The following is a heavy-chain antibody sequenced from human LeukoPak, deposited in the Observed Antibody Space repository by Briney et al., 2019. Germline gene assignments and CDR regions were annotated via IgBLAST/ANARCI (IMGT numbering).Heavy chain of an antibody. V-gene: IGHV4-39*01. CDR1: GGSISNSSYY. CDR2: IYYSGST. J-gene: IGHJ4*02. Sequence: SETLSLTCTVSGGSISNSSYYWGWIRQPPGKGLEWIGRIYYSGSTYYNPSLKSRVTISVDTSKNQFSLKLRSVTAADTAVYYCARQVNGYSSSSFDYWGQGTLVSVSS. D-gene: IGHD6-6*01. CDR3: ARQVNGYSSSSFDY.